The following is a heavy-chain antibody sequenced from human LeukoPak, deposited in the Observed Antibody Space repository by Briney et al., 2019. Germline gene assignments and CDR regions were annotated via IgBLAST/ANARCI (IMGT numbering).Heavy chain of an antibody. CDR1: GGSISSYY. V-gene: IGHV4-59*01. CDR3: ARANGIAARLPYYYGMDV. D-gene: IGHD6-6*01. Sequence: PSETLSLTCTVSGGSISSYYWSWIRQPPGKGPEWIGYIYYSGSTNYNPSLKSRVTISVDTSKNQFSLKLSSVTAADTAVYYCARANGIAARLPYYYGMDVWGQGTTVTVSS. J-gene: IGHJ6*02. CDR2: IYYSGST.